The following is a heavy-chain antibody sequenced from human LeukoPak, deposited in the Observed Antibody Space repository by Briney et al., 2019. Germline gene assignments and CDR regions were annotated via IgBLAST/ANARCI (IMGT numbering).Heavy chain of an antibody. D-gene: IGHD5-24*01. J-gene: IGHJ4*02. CDR2: IYYSGST. V-gene: IGHV4-59*01. Sequence: PSETLSLTCTVSGGSISSYYWSWIRQPPGKGLEWIGYIYYSGSTNYNPTLKSRVTISVDTSKNQFSLELSSVTAADTAVYYCARADGYFDYWGQGTLVTVSS. CDR1: GGSISSYY. CDR3: ARADGYFDY.